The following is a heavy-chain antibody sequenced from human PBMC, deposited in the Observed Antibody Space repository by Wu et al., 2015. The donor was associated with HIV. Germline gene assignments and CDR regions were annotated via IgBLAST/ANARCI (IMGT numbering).Heavy chain of an antibody. Sequence: QVQLQESGPGLVKPSETLSLTCAVSGYSISSGYYWGWIRQPPGKGLEWIGSIYHSGSTYYNPSLKSRVTISVDTSKNQFSLKLSSVTAADTAVYYCARHEDCSSTSCYPGFDYWGQGTLVTVSS. CDR1: GYSISSGYY. CDR2: IYHSGST. V-gene: IGHV4-38-2*01. D-gene: IGHD2-2*01. CDR3: ARHEDCSSTSCYPGFDY. J-gene: IGHJ4*02.